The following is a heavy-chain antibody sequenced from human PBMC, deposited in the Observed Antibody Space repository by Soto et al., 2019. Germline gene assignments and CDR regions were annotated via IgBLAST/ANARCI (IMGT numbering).Heavy chain of an antibody. Sequence: QVQLVESGGGVVQPGRSLRLSCAASGFTFISYAMHWVRQAPGKGLEWVAVISFDGSTEYSADSVKGRFTISRDNSKNTVYLQMNSLRSEDTAVYYCARSRHGSGSYTHFYYGLDVWGQGTTVTVSS. V-gene: IGHV3-30-3*01. CDR1: GFTFISYA. D-gene: IGHD3-10*01. CDR2: ISFDGSTE. J-gene: IGHJ6*02. CDR3: ARSRHGSGSYTHFYYGLDV.